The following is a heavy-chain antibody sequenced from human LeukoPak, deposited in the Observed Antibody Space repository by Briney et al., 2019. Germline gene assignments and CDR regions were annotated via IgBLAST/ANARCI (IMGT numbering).Heavy chain of an antibody. CDR1: GFTFSSYA. D-gene: IGHD3-22*01. J-gene: IGHJ1*01. CDR2: ISGSGGST. Sequence: PGASLRLSCAASGFTFSSYAMSWVRQAPGRGLEWVSAISGSGGSTYYADSVKGRFTISRDNSKNTLYLQMSSLRGEDTAVYHCAKASAGYYDTSGYPFQHWGQGTLVTVSS. V-gene: IGHV3-23*01. CDR3: AKASAGYYDTSGYPFQH.